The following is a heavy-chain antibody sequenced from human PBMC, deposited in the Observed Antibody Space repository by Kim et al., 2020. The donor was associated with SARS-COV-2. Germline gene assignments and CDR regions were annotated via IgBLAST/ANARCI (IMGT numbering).Heavy chain of an antibody. CDR2: ISSSSSTI. V-gene: IGHV3-48*02. D-gene: IGHD3-10*01. CDR1: GFTFSSYS. Sequence: GGSLRLSCAASGFTFSSYSMNWVRQAPGQGLEWVSYISSSSSTIYYADSVKGRFTISRDNAKNSLYLQMNSLRDEDTAVYYCARNLELWFGEYTADAFDIWGQGTMGTVSS. J-gene: IGHJ3*02. CDR3: ARNLELWFGEYTADAFDI.